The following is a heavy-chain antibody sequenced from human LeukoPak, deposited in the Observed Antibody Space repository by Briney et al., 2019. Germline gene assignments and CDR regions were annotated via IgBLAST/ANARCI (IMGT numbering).Heavy chain of an antibody. D-gene: IGHD2-2*02. V-gene: IGHV3-30*18. CDR2: ISYDGSNK. Sequence: GRSLRLSCAASGFTFSSYGMHWVRQAPGKGLEWVAVISYDGSNKYYADSVKGRFTISRDNSKNSLYLQMNSLRAEDTAVYHCAKLLLYAPPLPYGMDVWGQGTTVTVSS. CDR1: GFTFSSYG. CDR3: AKLLLYAPPLPYGMDV. J-gene: IGHJ6*02.